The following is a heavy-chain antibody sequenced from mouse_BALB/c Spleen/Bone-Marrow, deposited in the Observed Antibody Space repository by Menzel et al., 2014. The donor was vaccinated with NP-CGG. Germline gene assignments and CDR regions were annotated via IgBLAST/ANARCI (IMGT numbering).Heavy chain of an antibody. CDR2: ISDGVSYA. D-gene: IGHD2-13*01. J-gene: IGHJ4*01. CDR3: ARAPPYDFYAMDY. Sequence: EVKLMESGGGLVKPGGSLKLSCAASGFTFSDYYMFWVRQTPEKRLEWVATISDGVSYAYYPDSVKGRFTISRDNARNNLYLQMSSLKSEDTAMYYCARAPPYDFYAMDYWGQGTTDTVSS. CDR1: GFTFSDYY. V-gene: IGHV5-4*02.